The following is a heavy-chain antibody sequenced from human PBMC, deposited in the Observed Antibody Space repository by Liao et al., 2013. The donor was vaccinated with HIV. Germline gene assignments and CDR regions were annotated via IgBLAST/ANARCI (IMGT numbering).Heavy chain of an antibody. CDR1: GGSISSYY. Sequence: QVQLQESGPGLVKPSETLSLTCTVSGGSISSYYWSWIRQPPGKGLEWIGYIYYSGSTNYKPSLKSRVTISVDTSKNQFSLKVSSVTAADTAVYYCARSSKWPNAFDIWGQGTMVTVSS. J-gene: IGHJ3*02. V-gene: IGHV4-59*01. CDR2: IYYSGST. CDR3: ARSSKWPNAFDI. D-gene: IGHD5-12*01.